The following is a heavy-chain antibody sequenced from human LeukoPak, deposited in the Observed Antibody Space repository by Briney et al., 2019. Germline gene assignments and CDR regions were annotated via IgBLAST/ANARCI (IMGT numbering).Heavy chain of an antibody. D-gene: IGHD7-27*01. CDR2: ITGSGDPT. CDR1: GFIFSNYA. J-gene: IGHJ2*01. Sequence: GGSLRLSCAASGFIFSNYAMIWARQAPGKGLEWVSGITGSGDPTHYGDSMKGRFTISRDNSKNTLILQMNSLTVEDSAIYYCAKGMGTAYWYFDLWGRGTLVTVSA. V-gene: IGHV3-23*01. CDR3: AKGMGTAYWYFDL.